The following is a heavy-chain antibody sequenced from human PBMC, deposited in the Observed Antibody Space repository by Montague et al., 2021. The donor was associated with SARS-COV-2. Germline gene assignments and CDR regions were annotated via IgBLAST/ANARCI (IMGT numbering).Heavy chain of an antibody. Sequence: SETLSLTCAVYGGSLSGHSWSWVRQAPEKGLEWIGDIGHTGSFKYNPSLKSRVTMSIDAAKNQFSLRMTSVTAADTSIYYCARGGTERSTTFGVVFFPLLDSWGQGTLVTVS. CDR3: ARGGTERSTTFGVVFFPLLDS. CDR2: IGHTGSF. D-gene: IGHD3-3*01. CDR1: GGSLSGHS. V-gene: IGHV4-34*01. J-gene: IGHJ4*02.